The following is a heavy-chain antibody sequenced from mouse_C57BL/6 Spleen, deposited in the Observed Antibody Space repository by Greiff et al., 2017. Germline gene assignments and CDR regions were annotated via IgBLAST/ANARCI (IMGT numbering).Heavy chain of an antibody. D-gene: IGHD2-1*01. CDR2: IYPRSGNT. Sequence: QVQLQQSGAELARPGASVKLSCKASGYTFTSYGISWVKQRTGQGLEWIGEIYPRSGNTYYNEKFKGKAILTADKSSSTAYMELRSLTSEDSAVYFCAREEIYYGNAMDYWGQGTSVTVSS. CDR3: AREEIYYGNAMDY. V-gene: IGHV1-81*01. J-gene: IGHJ4*01. CDR1: GYTFTSYG.